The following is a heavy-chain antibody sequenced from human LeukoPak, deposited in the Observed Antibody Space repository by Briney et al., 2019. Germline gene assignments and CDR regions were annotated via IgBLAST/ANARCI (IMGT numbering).Heavy chain of an antibody. Sequence: PGGSLRLSCAASGFTFSDSYMSWVRQAPGKGLEWVSYITSSGDYTNYADSVKGRFTISRDNAKNSLYLQMNSLRDEDTAVYYCARVLTDSRGWYHFDYWGQGTLVTVSS. CDR3: ARVLTDSRGWYHFDY. J-gene: IGHJ4*02. D-gene: IGHD6-19*01. CDR1: GFTFSDSY. CDR2: ITSSGDYT. V-gene: IGHV3-11*06.